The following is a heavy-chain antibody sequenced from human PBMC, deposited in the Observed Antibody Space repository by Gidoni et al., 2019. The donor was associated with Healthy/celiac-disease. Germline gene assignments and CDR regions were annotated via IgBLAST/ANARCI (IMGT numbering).Heavy chain of an antibody. CDR1: SSYG. J-gene: IGHJ6*02. Sequence: SSYGMHWVRQAPGKGLEWVAVIWYDGSNKYYADSVKGRFTISRDNSKNTLYLQMNSLRAEDTAVYYCAREIGILVIDYYYGMDVWGQGTTVTVSS. CDR2: IWYDGSNK. D-gene: IGHD3-22*01. CDR3: AREIGILVIDYYYGMDV. V-gene: IGHV3-33*01.